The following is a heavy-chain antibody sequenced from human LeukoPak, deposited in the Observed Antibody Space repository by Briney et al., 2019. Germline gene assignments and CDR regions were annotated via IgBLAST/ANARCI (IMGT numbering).Heavy chain of an antibody. V-gene: IGHV3-7*05. CDR2: IKQDGSQK. J-gene: IGHJ4*02. D-gene: IGHD6-19*01. Sequence: PGGSLRLSCAASGFTFSRFAMTWVRQAPGKGLEWVAIIKQDGSQKYYVDSVKGRFTISRDNARNSLYLQMNSLRAEDTAVYWAVAGTTYWGQGTLVTVSS. CDR3: VAGTTY. CDR1: GFTFSRFA.